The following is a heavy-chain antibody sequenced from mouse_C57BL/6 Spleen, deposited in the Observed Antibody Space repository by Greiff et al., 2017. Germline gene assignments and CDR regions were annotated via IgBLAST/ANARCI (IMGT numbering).Heavy chain of an antibody. CDR3: ARSPYDYDGTGFDY. V-gene: IGHV7-3*01. J-gene: IGHJ2*01. CDR1: GFTFTDYY. D-gene: IGHD2-4*01. CDR2: IRNKANGYTT. Sequence: EVKLMESGGGLVQPGGSLSLSCAASGFTFTDYYMSWVRQPPGKALEWLGFIRNKANGYTTEYSASVKGRFTISGDNSQSILYLQMNALRAEDSATYYCARSPYDYDGTGFDYWGQGTTLTVSS.